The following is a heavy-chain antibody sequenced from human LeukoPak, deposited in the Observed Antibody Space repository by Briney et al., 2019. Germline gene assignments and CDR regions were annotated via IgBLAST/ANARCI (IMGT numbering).Heavy chain of an antibody. Sequence: PGESLKISCKGSGYSFTSYWIGWVRQMPGKGLEWMGIIYPGDSDTRYSPSFQGQVTISADKSISTAYLQWSSLKASDTAMYYCARLNVLNAYYYDSSGYYGFDYWGQGTLVTVSS. CDR2: IYPGDSDT. J-gene: IGHJ4*02. D-gene: IGHD3-22*01. CDR1: GYSFTSYW. CDR3: ARLNVLNAYYYDSSGYYGFDY. V-gene: IGHV5-51*01.